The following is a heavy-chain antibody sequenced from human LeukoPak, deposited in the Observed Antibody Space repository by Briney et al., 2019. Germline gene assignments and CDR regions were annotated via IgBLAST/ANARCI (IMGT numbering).Heavy chain of an antibody. CDR3: ARGYSSVVC. Sequence: SETLSLTCSVSGGSISSYYWSWIRQPPGKGLEWIGYIYYSGSTNFNPSLKSRVTISVDTSKNQFSLKLSSVTAADTAVYYCARGYSSVVCWGQGTLVTVSS. CDR1: GGSISSYY. J-gene: IGHJ4*02. V-gene: IGHV4-59*08. D-gene: IGHD6-19*01. CDR2: IYYSGST.